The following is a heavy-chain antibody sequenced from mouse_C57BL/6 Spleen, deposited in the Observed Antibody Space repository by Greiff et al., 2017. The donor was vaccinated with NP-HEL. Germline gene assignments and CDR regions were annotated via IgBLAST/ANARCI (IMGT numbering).Heavy chain of an antibody. CDR3: ASPFITTGGWYCDV. J-gene: IGHJ1*03. CDR2: IRNKANGYTT. Sequence: EVKLMESGGGLVQPGGSLSLSCAASGFTFTDYYMSWVRQPPGKALEWLGFIRNKANGYTTEYSGSVKGRFTISRDNSQSVLYLQMNALRAEDSAAYSCASPFITTGGWYCDVWGTGTSVTVAS. V-gene: IGHV7-3*01. D-gene: IGHD1-1*01. CDR1: GFTFTDYY.